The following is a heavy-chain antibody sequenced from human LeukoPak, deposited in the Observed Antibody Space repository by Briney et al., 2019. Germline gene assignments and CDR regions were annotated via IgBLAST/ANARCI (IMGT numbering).Heavy chain of an antibody. J-gene: IGHJ5*02. CDR3: ARELAIAAAGPEFDP. V-gene: IGHV4-61*01. Sequence: SETLSLTCTVSGGSVSSGSYYWSWIRQPPGKGLEWIGYIYYSGSTNYNPSLKSRVTISVDTSKNQFSLKLSSVTAADTAVYYCARELAIAAAGPEFDPWGQGTLVTVSS. CDR2: IYYSGST. CDR1: GGSVSSGSYY. D-gene: IGHD6-13*01.